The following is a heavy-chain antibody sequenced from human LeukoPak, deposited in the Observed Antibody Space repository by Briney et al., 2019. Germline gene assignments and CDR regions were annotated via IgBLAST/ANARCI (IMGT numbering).Heavy chain of an antibody. J-gene: IGHJ4*02. Sequence: SQTLSLTCTVSGGSISSGGYYWSWIRQHLGKGLEWIGYIYYSGSTYYNPSLKSRVTISVDTSKNQFSLKLSSVTAADTAVYYCARNTAMVNYFDYWGQGTLVTVSS. CDR1: GGSISSGGYY. D-gene: IGHD5-18*01. CDR2: IYYSGST. CDR3: ARNTAMVNYFDY. V-gene: IGHV4-31*03.